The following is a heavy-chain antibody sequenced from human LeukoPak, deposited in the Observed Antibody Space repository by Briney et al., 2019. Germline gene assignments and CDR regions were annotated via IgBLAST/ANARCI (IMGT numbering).Heavy chain of an antibody. CDR2: IYSSGST. D-gene: IGHD3-3*01. CDR3: ARVFVFWYFDL. J-gene: IGHJ2*01. Sequence: PSETLSLTCTVSGGSISSYYWSWIRRPAGKGLEWIGRIYSSGSTTYNPSLKSRVTMSVDTSKNQFSLKLTSVTAADTAVYYCARVFVFWYFDLWGRGTLVTDSS. V-gene: IGHV4-4*07. CDR1: GGSISSYY.